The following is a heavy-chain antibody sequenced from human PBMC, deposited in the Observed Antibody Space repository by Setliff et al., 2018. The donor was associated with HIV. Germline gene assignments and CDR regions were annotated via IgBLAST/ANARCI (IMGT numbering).Heavy chain of an antibody. Sequence: ASVKVSCKASGYTFTSYGISWVRQAPGQGLEWMGWISAYNGNTNYAQKLQGRVTMTRDTSTSTVYMELSSLRSEDTAVYYCAREVEYSSLFDYWGQGTLVTVSS. CDR1: GYTFTSYG. CDR2: ISAYNGNT. D-gene: IGHD6-6*01. J-gene: IGHJ4*02. V-gene: IGHV1-18*01. CDR3: AREVEYSSLFDY.